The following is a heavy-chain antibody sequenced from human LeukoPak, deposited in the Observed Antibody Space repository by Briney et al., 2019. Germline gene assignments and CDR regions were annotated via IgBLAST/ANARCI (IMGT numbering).Heavy chain of an antibody. D-gene: IGHD4-23*01. CDR2: ISYDGSNK. J-gene: IGHJ4*02. V-gene: IGHV3-30*04. CDR1: GFTFSSYA. CDR3: AGNYGGNFDYFDY. Sequence: PGGSLRLSCAASGFTFSSYAMHWVRQAPGKGLEWVAVISYDGSNKYYADSVKGRFTISRDNSKNTLYLQMNSLRAEDTAVYYCAGNYGGNFDYFDYWGQGTLVTVSS.